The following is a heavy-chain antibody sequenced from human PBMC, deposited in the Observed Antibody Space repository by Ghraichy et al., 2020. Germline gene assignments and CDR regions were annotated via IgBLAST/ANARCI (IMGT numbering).Heavy chain of an antibody. D-gene: IGHD2/OR15-2a*01. CDR2: IHSSGTT. Sequence: SETLSLTCTVSGGSISGNYWTWIRKPPGKGLEWIGYIHSSGTTKYNPSLKSRVTMSLDTSKNQFSLKLTSVTAADTAVYYCATRPPNRDYFGVFDYWGQGALVTVSS. CDR3: ATRPPNRDYFGVFDY. J-gene: IGHJ4*02. CDR1: GGSISGNY. V-gene: IGHV4-59*08.